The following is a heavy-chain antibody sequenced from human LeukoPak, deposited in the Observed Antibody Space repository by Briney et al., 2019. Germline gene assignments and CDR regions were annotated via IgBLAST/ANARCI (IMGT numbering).Heavy chain of an antibody. CDR1: GYTFTSYG. D-gene: IGHD3-10*01. V-gene: IGHV1-18*01. Sequence: ASVKVSCKASGYTFTSYGISWVRRAPGQGLEWMGWISAYNGNTNYAQKLQGRVTMTTDTSTSTAYMELRSLRSDDTAVYYCARDLFGRGSGSYYGYWGQGTLVTVSS. CDR3: ARDLFGRGSGSYYGY. CDR2: ISAYNGNT. J-gene: IGHJ4*02.